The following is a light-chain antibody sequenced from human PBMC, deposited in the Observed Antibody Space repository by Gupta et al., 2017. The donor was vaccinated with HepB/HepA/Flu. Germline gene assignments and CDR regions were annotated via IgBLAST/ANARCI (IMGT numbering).Light chain of an antibody. V-gene: IGLV2-14*03. CDR1: SSDVGGYNY. J-gene: IGLJ1*01. CDR3: SSFTSSSTLYV. CDR2: DVS. Sequence: QPALTQPASVSVSPGQSITISCTGTSSDVGGYNYVSWYQQHPGKAPKLMIYDVSNRPSGVSNRFSGSKSGNTASLTISGRQAEDEADYYCSSFTSSSTLYVFGTGTKVTVL.